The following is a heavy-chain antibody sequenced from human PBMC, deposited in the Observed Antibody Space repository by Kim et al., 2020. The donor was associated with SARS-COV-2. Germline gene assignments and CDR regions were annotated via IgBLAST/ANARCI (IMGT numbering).Heavy chain of an antibody. D-gene: IGHD3-3*01. V-gene: IGHV3-30*18. CDR1: GFSFNNYG. CDR2: ISYEGSKK. J-gene: IGHJ6*01. CDR3: AKQGYIFVLNTYYGMAL. Sequence: GGSLRLSCAASGFSFNNYGMHWVRQAPGKGLEWVAFISYEGSKKQYPDSLKGRFTVSRDYSKNTLYLQMNSLTAEYTAVYYCAKQGYIFVLNTYYGMAL.